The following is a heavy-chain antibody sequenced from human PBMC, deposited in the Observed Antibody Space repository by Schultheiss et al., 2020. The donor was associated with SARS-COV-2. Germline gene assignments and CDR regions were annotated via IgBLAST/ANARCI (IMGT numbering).Heavy chain of an antibody. J-gene: IGHJ4*02. V-gene: IGHV4-61*08. Sequence: SETLSLTCTVSGGSISSGDYYWSWIRQPPGKGLEWIGYISYSGSTNYNPSLQSRVTISVDTSKNQFSLKLSSVTAADTAVYYCASTAIAVAGTYFDYWGQGTLVTVSS. CDR3: ASTAIAVAGTYFDY. CDR2: ISYSGST. CDR1: GGSISSGDYY. D-gene: IGHD6-19*01.